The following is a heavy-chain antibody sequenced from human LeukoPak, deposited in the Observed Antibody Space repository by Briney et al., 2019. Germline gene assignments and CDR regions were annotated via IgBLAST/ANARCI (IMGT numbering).Heavy chain of an antibody. CDR3: ARDPGAFPYFFDC. CDR2: ISGDGVSP. Sequence: GGSLRLSCAASGFTFNNYALTWVRQTPGKGLECAAAISGDGVSPYYADSVRGRFTISRDSSKNTLYLQMKSLRVEGTAGDFCARDPGAFPYFFDCWGPGTLVTVSS. CDR1: GFTFNNYA. D-gene: IGHD4/OR15-4a*01. V-gene: IGHV3-23*01. J-gene: IGHJ4*02.